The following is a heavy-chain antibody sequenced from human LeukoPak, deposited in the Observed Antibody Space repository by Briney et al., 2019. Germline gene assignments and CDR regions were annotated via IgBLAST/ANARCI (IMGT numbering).Heavy chain of an antibody. D-gene: IGHD1-26*01. V-gene: IGHV3-30*18. Sequence: PGGSLRLSCAASGFTFSSYGMHWVRQAPGKGLEWVAVISYDGSNKYYADSVKGRFTISRDNSKNTLYLQMNSLRAEDTAVYYCAKVGGGSNRVDYWGQGTLVTVSS. CDR3: AKVGGGSNRVDY. J-gene: IGHJ4*02. CDR1: GFTFSSYG. CDR2: ISYDGSNK.